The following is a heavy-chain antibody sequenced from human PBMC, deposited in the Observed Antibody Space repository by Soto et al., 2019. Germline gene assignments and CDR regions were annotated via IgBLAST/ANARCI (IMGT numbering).Heavy chain of an antibody. J-gene: IGHJ4*02. CDR3: ARNPVGNGVFDY. D-gene: IGHD2-8*01. CDR1: GYTFTTYA. V-gene: IGHV1-3*01. CDR2: INAGNGNT. Sequence: GASVKVSCKASGYTFTTYAIHWVRQAPGQRLEWMGWINAGNGNTKYSQKFQGRVTITRDTSASTAYMELSSLMSADTAVYYCARNPVGNGVFDYWAQGTLVTVSS.